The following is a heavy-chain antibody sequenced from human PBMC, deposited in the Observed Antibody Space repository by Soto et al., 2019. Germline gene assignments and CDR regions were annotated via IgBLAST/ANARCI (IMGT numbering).Heavy chain of an antibody. D-gene: IGHD2-2*01. Sequence: GASVKVSCKASGYTFTSYGISWVRQAPGQGLEWMGWISAYNGNTNYAQKLQGRVTMTTDTSTSTAYMELRSLRSDDTAVYYCARARVYFSSTSCSNWFDPWGQGTLVTVSS. CDR2: ISAYNGNT. CDR1: GYTFTSYG. J-gene: IGHJ5*02. V-gene: IGHV1-18*04. CDR3: ARARVYFSSTSCSNWFDP.